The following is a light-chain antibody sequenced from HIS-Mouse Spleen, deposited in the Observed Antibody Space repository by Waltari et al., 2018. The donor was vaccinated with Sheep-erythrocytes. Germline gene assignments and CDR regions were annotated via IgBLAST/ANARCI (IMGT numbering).Light chain of an antibody. V-gene: IGKV1-6*01. Sequence: AIQMTQSPSSLSASVGDRVTITCRASQGIGDDLGWYRRKPGKAPGLLIYAASSLQSGVPSRFGGSGSGTDFTLTISSLQPEDFATYYCLQDYNYPYTFGQGTKLEIK. CDR2: AAS. CDR3: LQDYNYPYT. J-gene: IGKJ2*01. CDR1: QGIGDD.